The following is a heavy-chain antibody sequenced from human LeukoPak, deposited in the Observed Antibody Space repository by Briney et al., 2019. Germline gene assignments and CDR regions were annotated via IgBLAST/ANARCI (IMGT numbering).Heavy chain of an antibody. CDR3: ATSAPFDY. CDR2: IYHSGST. J-gene: IGHJ4*02. Sequence: PSETLSLTCTVSGGSISSGGYYWSRIRQHPGKGLEWIGYIYHSGSTYYNPSLKSRVTISVDTSKNQFSLKLSSVTAADTAVYYCATSAPFDYWGQGTLVTVSS. CDR1: GGSISSGGYY. V-gene: IGHV4-31*03. D-gene: IGHD6-19*01.